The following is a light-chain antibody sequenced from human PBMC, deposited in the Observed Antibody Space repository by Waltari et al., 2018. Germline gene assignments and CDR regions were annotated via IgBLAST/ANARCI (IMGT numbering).Light chain of an antibody. Sequence: HSALTQPASSLGSPGQSYPLPCPGTINDVGIYNLVSWYQHHPGKAPKLMIYEVTERPSGVSDRFSGSKSGNTASLTISGLQAEDEADYYCCSYAGSSHYLFGTGTRVTVL. V-gene: IGLV2-23*02. CDR2: EVT. CDR3: CSYAGSSHYL. J-gene: IGLJ1*01. CDR1: INDVGIYNL.